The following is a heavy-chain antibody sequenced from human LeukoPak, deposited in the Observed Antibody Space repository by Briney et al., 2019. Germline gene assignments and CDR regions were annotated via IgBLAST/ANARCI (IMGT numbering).Heavy chain of an antibody. V-gene: IGHV4-34*01. D-gene: IGHD2-2*02. Sequence: PSETLSLTCAVYGGSFSGYYWSWIRQPPGKGLEGIGEIDHSGSTNYNPSLKSRVTISVDTSKNQFSLKLSSVTAADTAVYYCARAAIVVVPAAIMYMDVWGKGTTVTVSS. CDR1: GGSFSGYY. J-gene: IGHJ6*03. CDR3: ARAAIVVVPAAIMYMDV. CDR2: IDHSGST.